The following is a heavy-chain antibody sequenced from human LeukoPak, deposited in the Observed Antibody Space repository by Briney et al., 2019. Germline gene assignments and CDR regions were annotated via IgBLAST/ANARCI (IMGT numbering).Heavy chain of an antibody. CDR3: AKDGGIAVAGTLDY. CDR2: MSYDGSNK. CDR1: GFTFSSYA. Sequence: GSLSLSCAASGFTFSSYAMHWVRQAPGKGLEWVAVMSYDGSNKYYADSVKGRFTISRDNSKNTLYLQMNSLRAEDTALYYCAKDGGIAVAGTLDYWGQGTLVTVSS. J-gene: IGHJ4*02. D-gene: IGHD6-19*01. V-gene: IGHV3-30-3*01.